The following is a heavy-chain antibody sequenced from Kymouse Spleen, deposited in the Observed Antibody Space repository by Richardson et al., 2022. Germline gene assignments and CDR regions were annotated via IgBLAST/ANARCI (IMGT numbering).Heavy chain of an antibody. CDR1: GYTFTSYD. V-gene: IGHV1-8*01. J-gene: IGHJ6*02. CDR3: ARNFWSGYYYYYYGMDV. Sequence: QVQLVQSGAEVKKPGASVKVSCKASGYTFTSYDINWVRQATGQGLEWMGWMNPNSGNTGYAQKFQGRVTMTRNTSISTAYMELSSLRSEDTAVYYCARNFWSGYYYYYYGMDVWGQGTTVTVSS. D-gene: IGHD3-3*01. CDR2: MNPNSGNT.